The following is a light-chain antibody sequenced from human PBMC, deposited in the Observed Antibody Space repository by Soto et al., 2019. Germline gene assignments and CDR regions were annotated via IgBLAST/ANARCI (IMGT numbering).Light chain of an antibody. CDR1: QNFKNY. CDR3: EQSYSTPKT. J-gene: IGKJ1*01. V-gene: IGKV1-39*01. Sequence: DIQMTQSPSSLSASVGDRVTITCRASQNFKNYLNWYQQKAGKAPRLLIYKTSTLQGGVPSRFSGSGSGTEFTLTISSLHPDDFGTYYCEQSYSTPKTFGQGTKVDTK. CDR2: KTS.